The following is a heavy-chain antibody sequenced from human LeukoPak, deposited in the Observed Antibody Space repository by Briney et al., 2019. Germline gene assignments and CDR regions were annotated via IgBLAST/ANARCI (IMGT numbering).Heavy chain of an antibody. CDR3: ARGAWELRTTDY. J-gene: IGHJ4*02. V-gene: IGHV3-64*01. CDR1: GFTFSSYA. CDR2: ISSNGDST. Sequence: PGGSLRLSCAASGFTFSSYAMHWVRQAPGKGLEYVSAISSNGDSTYYANSVKGRFTISRDNSKNTLYLQMGSLRAEDMAVYYCARGAWELRTTDYWGQGTLVTVSS. D-gene: IGHD1-26*01.